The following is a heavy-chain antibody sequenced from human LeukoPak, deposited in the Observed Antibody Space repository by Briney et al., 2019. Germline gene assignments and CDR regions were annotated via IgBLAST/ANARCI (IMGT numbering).Heavy chain of an antibody. CDR3: AKGSSMVRGAIDY. V-gene: IGHV4-39*07. CDR1: GGSISSSSYY. D-gene: IGHD3-10*01. CDR2: IYYSGST. J-gene: IGHJ4*02. Sequence: SETLSLTCTVSGGSISSSSYYWGWIRQPPGKGLEWIGSIYYSGSTYYNPSLKSRVTISVDTSKNQFSLKLSSVTAADTAVYYCAKGSSMVRGAIDYWGQGTLVTVSS.